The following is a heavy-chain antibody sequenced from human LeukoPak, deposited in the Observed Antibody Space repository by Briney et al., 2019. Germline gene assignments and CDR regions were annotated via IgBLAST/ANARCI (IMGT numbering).Heavy chain of an antibody. V-gene: IGHV4-4*07. J-gene: IGHJ6*03. CDR1: GGSISSYY. CDR2: IDSSGST. D-gene: IGHD4-17*01. Sequence: SETLSLTCTVSGGSISSYYWSWVRQPAGKGLEWIGRIDSSGSTNYNSSLKSRVTMSVDTSKNQFSLKLSSVTAADTAVYYCARDGGDYSYYYYYFMDVWGKETTVTVSS. CDR3: ARDGGDYSYYYYYFMDV.